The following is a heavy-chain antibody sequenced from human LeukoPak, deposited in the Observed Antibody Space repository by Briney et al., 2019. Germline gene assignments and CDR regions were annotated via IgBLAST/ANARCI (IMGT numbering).Heavy chain of an antibody. Sequence: SETLSLTCTVSGGSISSYYWSWIRQPAGKGLEWIGRIYTSGSTNFNPSLKSRVTMSVDTSKNQFSLKLSSVTAADTAVYYCARARDYYGSGSYNVWFDPWGQGTLVTVSS. CDR2: IYTSGST. CDR1: GGSISSYY. D-gene: IGHD3-10*01. J-gene: IGHJ5*02. V-gene: IGHV4-4*07. CDR3: ARARDYYGSGSYNVWFDP.